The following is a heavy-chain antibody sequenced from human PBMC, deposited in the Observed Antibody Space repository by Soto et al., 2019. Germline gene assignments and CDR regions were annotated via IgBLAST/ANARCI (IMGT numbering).Heavy chain of an antibody. CDR2: IKQDGSEK. CDR3: ARGWGLDP. D-gene: IGHD1-26*01. V-gene: IGHV3-7*04. CDR1: GFTFSSYW. J-gene: IGHJ5*02. Sequence: EVQLVESGGGLVQPGGPLRLSCAASGFTFSSYWMTWVRQAPGKGLEWVANIKQDGSEKYYVDSVKGRFTISRDSAKTSLYLQMNSLRAEDTAVYYCARGWGLDPWGEGTLVTVSS.